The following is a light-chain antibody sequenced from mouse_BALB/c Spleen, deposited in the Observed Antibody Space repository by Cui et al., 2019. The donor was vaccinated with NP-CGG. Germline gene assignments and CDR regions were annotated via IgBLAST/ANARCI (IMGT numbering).Light chain of an antibody. CDR3: ALWYSNHWV. CDR2: GTN. J-gene: IGLJ1*01. CDR1: TGAVTTSNY. V-gene: IGLV1*01. Sequence: QAVVTQESVFTISPGETVTLTCRSSTGAVTTSNYANWVQEKPDHLFTGLIGGTNNRAPGVPARFSGSLIGDKAALTITGAQTEDEAIYFCALWYSNHWVFGGGTKLTVL.